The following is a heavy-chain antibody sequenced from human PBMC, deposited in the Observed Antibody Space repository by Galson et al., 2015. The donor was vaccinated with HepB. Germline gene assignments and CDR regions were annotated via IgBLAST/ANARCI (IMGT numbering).Heavy chain of an antibody. V-gene: IGHV3-21*01. Sequence: LRLSCAASGFTFSNYWMNWVRQVPGKGLEWVSSISSSSTYIYYADSVKGRFTISRDNAKNSLFLQMNSLRAEDTAVYYCARDGSIGSTSYGMDVWGQGTTVTVSS. CDR3: ARDGSIGSTSYGMDV. CDR1: GFTFSNYW. CDR2: ISSSSTYI. J-gene: IGHJ6*02. D-gene: IGHD2-2*01.